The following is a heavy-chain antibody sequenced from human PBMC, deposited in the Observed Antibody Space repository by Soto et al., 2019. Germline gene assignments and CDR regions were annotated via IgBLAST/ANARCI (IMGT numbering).Heavy chain of an antibody. Sequence: EVQLLESGGGLVQPGGSLRLSCAASGFTFSSYAMSWVRQAPGKGLEWVSAISGSGGSTYYADSVKGRFTISRDNSKNTLYLQMNRLRAEDTAVYYCAKAELLWFGSNTDYWGQGTLVTVSS. CDR1: GFTFSSYA. CDR3: AKAELLWFGSNTDY. CDR2: ISGSGGST. J-gene: IGHJ4*02. V-gene: IGHV3-23*01. D-gene: IGHD3-10*01.